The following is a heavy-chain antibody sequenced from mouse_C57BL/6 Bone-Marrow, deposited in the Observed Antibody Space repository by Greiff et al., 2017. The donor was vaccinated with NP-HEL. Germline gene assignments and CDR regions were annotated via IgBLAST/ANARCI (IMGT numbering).Heavy chain of an antibody. J-gene: IGHJ1*03. Sequence: QVHVKQPGAELAKPGASVKLSCKASGYTFTSYWMHWVNQRPGRGLEWIGNINPSSGYTKYNQKFKDKATLTADKSSSTAYMQLSSLTYEDSAVSYCARLDYHGWYWDFDVWGTGTTVTVSS. D-gene: IGHD1-1*01. V-gene: IGHV1-7*01. CDR2: INPSSGYT. CDR3: ARLDYHGWYWDFDV. CDR1: GYTFTSYW.